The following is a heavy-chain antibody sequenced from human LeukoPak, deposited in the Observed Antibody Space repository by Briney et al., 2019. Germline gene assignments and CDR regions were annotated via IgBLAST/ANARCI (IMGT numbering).Heavy chain of an antibody. Sequence: GGSLRLSCAASGFAFTFHAMSWLRQPPGKGLEWVSAISGSGGSTYYADSVKGRFTISRDNSKNTLYLQMNSLRAEDTAVYYCAKEGYRYGYAIDYWGQGTLVTVSS. V-gene: IGHV3-23*01. CDR2: ISGSGGST. CDR1: GFAFTFHA. CDR3: AKEGYRYGYAIDY. D-gene: IGHD5-18*01. J-gene: IGHJ4*02.